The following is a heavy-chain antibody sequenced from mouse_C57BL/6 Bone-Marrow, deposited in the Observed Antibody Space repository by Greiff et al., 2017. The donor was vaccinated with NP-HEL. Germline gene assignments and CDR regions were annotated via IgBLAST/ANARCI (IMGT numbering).Heavy chain of an antibody. V-gene: IGHV1-81*01. D-gene: IGHD1-2*01. CDR2: IYPRSGNT. Sequence: QVQLQQSGAELARPGASVKLSCKASGYTFTSYGISWVKQSTGQGLEWIGEIYPRSGNTYYNEKFKGKATLTADKSSSAAYMELRSLTSEESAVYVCARQGYYGPYWGQGTTLAVS. CDR1: GYTFTSYG. J-gene: IGHJ2*01. CDR3: ARQGYYGPY.